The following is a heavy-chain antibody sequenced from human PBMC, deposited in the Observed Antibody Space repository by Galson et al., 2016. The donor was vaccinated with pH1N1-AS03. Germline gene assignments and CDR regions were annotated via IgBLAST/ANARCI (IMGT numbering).Heavy chain of an antibody. D-gene: IGHD1-26*01. J-gene: IGHJ4*02. CDR3: AREKLEGAFSGAMFDY. Sequence: SLRLSCAASGFTFRNCWMSWVRQAPGKRLEWVANIKHDGSEKYSVDSVKGRFTISRDNAKNSLYLQLNSLRAEDTAVYYCAREKLEGAFSGAMFDYWRQGTLVTVSS. CDR1: GFTFRNCW. CDR2: IKHDGSEK. V-gene: IGHV3-7*03.